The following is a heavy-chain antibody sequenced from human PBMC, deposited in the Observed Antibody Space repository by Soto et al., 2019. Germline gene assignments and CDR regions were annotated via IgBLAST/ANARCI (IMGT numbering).Heavy chain of an antibody. CDR2: ISYSGST. CDR1: GGSISSGNYY. Sequence: SETLSLTCTVSGGSISSGNYYWSWIRQPPGKGLEWIGFISYSGSTYYSLSLKSRVTISVDTSKNQFSLNLGSVTTADTAVYYCAGSGYYPNYFDYWGQGTLVTVSS. D-gene: IGHD3-22*01. J-gene: IGHJ4*02. V-gene: IGHV4-30-4*01. CDR3: AGSGYYPNYFDY.